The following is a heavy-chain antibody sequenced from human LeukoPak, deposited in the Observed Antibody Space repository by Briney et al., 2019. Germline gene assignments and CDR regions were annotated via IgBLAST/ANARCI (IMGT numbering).Heavy chain of an antibody. CDR2: MNPNSGNT. J-gene: IGHJ4*02. D-gene: IGHD1-26*01. V-gene: IGHV1-8*01. CDR3: ARGPKWSGSYYYFDY. Sequence: ASVKVSCKTSGYTFPSYDINWVRQATGQGLEWMGWMNPNSGNTGYAQKFQGRVTITRNTSITTAYMELSSLRSEDTTVYYCARGPKWSGSYYYFDYWGQGTLVTVSS. CDR1: GYTFPSYD.